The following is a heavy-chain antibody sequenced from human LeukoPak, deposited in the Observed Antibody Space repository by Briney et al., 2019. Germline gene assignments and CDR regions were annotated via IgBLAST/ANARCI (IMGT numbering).Heavy chain of an antibody. CDR3: ARGGAYYYDSSGYYDY. CDR2: INPNSGGT. J-gene: IGHJ4*02. D-gene: IGHD3-22*01. V-gene: IGHV1-2*04. Sequence: ASVKVSCKASGYTFTGYYMHWVRQAPGQGLEWMGWINPNSGGTNYAQKFQGWVTMTRDTSISTAYMELSRLRSDDTAVYYCARGGAYYYDSSGYYDYWGQGTLVTVSS. CDR1: GYTFTGYY.